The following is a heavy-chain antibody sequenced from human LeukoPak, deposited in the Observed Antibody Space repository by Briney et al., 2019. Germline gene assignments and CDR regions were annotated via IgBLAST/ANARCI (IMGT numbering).Heavy chain of an antibody. CDR1: GFTFSSYA. CDR3: AKGGGWSTRKNYMDV. J-gene: IGHJ6*03. CDR2: ISGSGGST. Sequence: GGSLRLSCAGSGFTFSSYAMTWVRQAPGKGLEWVSGISGSGGSTYYADSVKGRFTISRDNSKNKLYLQMNSLRAEDTAVYYCAKGGGWSTRKNYMDVWGKGTTVTVSS. D-gene: IGHD6-19*01. V-gene: IGHV3-23*01.